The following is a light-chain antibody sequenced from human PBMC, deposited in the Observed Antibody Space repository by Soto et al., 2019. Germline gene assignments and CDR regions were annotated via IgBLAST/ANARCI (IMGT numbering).Light chain of an antibody. CDR2: EVS. CDR3: SSLTSTNILA. Sequence: QSVLTQPASVSGSPGQSITISCTGTSSDVGGYNYVSWYQQHPGKAPKLMIYEVSYRPSGVSNRFSGSKSGNTASLTISGLQAEDEAGYYCSSLTSTNILAFGGGTKLTVL. J-gene: IGLJ2*01. V-gene: IGLV2-14*01. CDR1: SSDVGGYNY.